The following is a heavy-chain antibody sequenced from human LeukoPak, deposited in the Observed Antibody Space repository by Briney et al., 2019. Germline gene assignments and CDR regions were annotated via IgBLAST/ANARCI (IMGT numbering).Heavy chain of an antibody. J-gene: IGHJ3*02. CDR2: ISPSGGST. V-gene: IGHV1-46*01. CDR3: ARDGYRSTDAFDI. CDR1: GYTFTSNY. D-gene: IGHD5-24*01. Sequence: ASVKVSCKAFGYTFTSNYMHWVRQAPGQGPEWMGVISPSGGSTTYAQKFQGRVTLTRDMSTGTDYLELSSLRSEDTAVYYCARDGYRSTDAFDIWGQGTMVTVSS.